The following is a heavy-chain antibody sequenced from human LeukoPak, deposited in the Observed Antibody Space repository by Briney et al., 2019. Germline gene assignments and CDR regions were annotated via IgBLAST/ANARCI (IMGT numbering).Heavy chain of an antibody. V-gene: IGHV4-39*01. D-gene: IGHD2-15*01. Sequence: SETLSLTCTVSGVSISSSSYYWGWIRQPPGKGLEWIGSIYYSGSTYYNPSLKSRVTISVDTSKNQFSLKLSSVTAADTAVYYCARPVYCSGGSCYQNWFDPWGQGTLVTVSS. J-gene: IGHJ5*02. CDR3: ARPVYCSGGSCYQNWFDP. CDR2: IYYSGST. CDR1: GVSISSSSYY.